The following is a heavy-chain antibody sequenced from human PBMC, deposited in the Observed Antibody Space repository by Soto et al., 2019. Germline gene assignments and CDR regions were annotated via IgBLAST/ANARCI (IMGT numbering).Heavy chain of an antibody. CDR1: GGSISSSSYY. CDR2: IYYSGST. V-gene: IGHV4-39*01. CDR3: ARLDYGDYRYFDY. D-gene: IGHD4-17*01. J-gene: IGHJ4*02. Sequence: ASETLSLTCTVSGGSISSSSYYWGWIRQPPGKGLEWIGSIYYSGSTYYNPSLKSRVTISVDTSKNQFSLKLSSVTAADTAVYYCARLDYGDYRYFDYWGQGTLVTVSS.